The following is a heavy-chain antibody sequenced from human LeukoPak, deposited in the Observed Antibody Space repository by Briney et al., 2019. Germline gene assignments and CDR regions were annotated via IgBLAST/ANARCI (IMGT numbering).Heavy chain of an antibody. J-gene: IGHJ4*02. CDR1: GFTVSSNY. Sequence: PGGSLGLSCAASGFTVSSNYMSWVRPAPGKGLEWVSVIYSGGSTYYADSVKGRFTISRDNSKNTLYLQMNSLRAEDTAVYYCARESYYYDSSGYSYYFDYWGQGTLVTVSS. D-gene: IGHD3-22*01. CDR2: IYSGGST. CDR3: ARESYYYDSSGYSYYFDY. V-gene: IGHV3-66*01.